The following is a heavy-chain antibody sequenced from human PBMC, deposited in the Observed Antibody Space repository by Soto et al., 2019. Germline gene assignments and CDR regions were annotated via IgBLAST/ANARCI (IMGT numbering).Heavy chain of an antibody. J-gene: IGHJ6*02. CDR2: ISSSSSYI. V-gene: IGHV3-21*01. D-gene: IGHD2-2*01. Sequence: GGSLRLSCAASGFTFSSYSMNWFRQAPGKGLEWVSSISSSSSYIYYADSVKGRFTISRDNAKNSLYLQMNSLRAEDTAVYYCARDRVDIVVVPAAIYYYYYGMDVWGQGTTVTVSS. CDR1: GFTFSSYS. CDR3: ARDRVDIVVVPAAIYYYYYGMDV.